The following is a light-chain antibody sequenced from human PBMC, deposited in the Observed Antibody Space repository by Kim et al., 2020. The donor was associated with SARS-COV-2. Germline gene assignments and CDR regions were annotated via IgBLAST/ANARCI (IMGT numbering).Light chain of an antibody. CDR1: QSVSGY. Sequence: PGERATLSCRASQSVSGYLAWYQQKPGQAPRLFIVNGSQRATGIPARFSGSWSGTDFTLTISSLEPDDFAVYYCQQRNNWPFTFGEGTKVDI. J-gene: IGKJ4*01. V-gene: IGKV3-11*01. CDR2: NGS. CDR3: QQRNNWPFT.